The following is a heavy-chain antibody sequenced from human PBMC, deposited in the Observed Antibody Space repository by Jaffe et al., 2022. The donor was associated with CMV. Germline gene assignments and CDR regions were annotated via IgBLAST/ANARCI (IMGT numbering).Heavy chain of an antibody. CDR2: IKSKTDGGTT. J-gene: IGHJ4*02. CDR3: TTGWGNIVLMVYAMS. D-gene: IGHD2-8*01. Sequence: EVQLVESGGGLVKPGGSLRLSCAASGFTFSNAWMSWVRQAPGKGLEWVGRIKSKTDGGTTDYAAPVKGRFTISRDDSKNTLYLQMNSLKTEDTAVYYCTTGWGNIVLMVYAMSWGQGTLVTVSS. CDR1: GFTFSNAW. V-gene: IGHV3-15*01.